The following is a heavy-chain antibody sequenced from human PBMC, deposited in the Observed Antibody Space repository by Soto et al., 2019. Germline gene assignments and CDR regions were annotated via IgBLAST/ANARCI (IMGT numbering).Heavy chain of an antibody. Sequence: QVQLVQSGAEVKKPGASVKVSCKASGYTFTSYYMHWVRQAPGQGLEWMGIINPSGGSTSYAQKFQGRVNMTKDTYTSKVYMELSSLRSEDTAVYYCARVYPSDTRYGYVGNNWFDPWGQGTLVTVSS. D-gene: IGHD5-18*01. J-gene: IGHJ5*02. CDR2: INPSGGST. CDR1: GYTFTSYY. V-gene: IGHV1-46*03. CDR3: ARVYPSDTRYGYVGNNWFDP.